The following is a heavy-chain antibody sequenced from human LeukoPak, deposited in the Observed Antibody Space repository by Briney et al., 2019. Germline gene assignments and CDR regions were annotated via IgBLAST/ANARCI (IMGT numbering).Heavy chain of an antibody. J-gene: IGHJ6*02. CDR3: ARDRGEAYCGGDCYSGSMDV. V-gene: IGHV3-11*01. CDR2: ISSSGSTI. D-gene: IGHD2-21*02. Sequence: GGSLRLSCAASGFTFSDYYMSWLRQAPGKALEWVSYISSSGSTIYYADSVKGRFTISRDNAKHSLYLQMNSLRAEDTAVYYCARDRGEAYCGGDCYSGSMDVWGQGTTVTVSS. CDR1: GFTFSDYY.